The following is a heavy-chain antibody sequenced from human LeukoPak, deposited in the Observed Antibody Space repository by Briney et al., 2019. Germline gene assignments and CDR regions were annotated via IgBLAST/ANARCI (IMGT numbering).Heavy chain of an antibody. V-gene: IGHV3-48*03. D-gene: IGHD4-23*01. CDR1: GITFSNYE. CDR3: AKGRDYGGNSVSDF. J-gene: IGHJ4*02. Sequence: GGSLRLSCAASGITFSNYEMNWVRQAPGKGLEWVSYISSSGNTIYYADSVKGRFTISRDNAKNSLYLQMNSLRAGDTAVYFCAKGRDYGGNSVSDFWGQGTLVTVSS. CDR2: ISSSGNTI.